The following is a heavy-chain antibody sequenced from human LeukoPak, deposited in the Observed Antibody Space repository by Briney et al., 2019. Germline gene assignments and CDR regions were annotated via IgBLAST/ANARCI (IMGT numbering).Heavy chain of an antibody. V-gene: IGHV4-34*01. D-gene: IGHD1-1*01. CDR2: INHSGST. J-gene: IGHJ3*02. Sequence: KPSETLSLTCAVYGGSFSGYYWGWIRQPPGKGLEWIGEINHSGSTNYNPSLKSRVTISVDTSKNQFSLKLSSVTAADTAVYYCATSYGNAVDAFDIWGQGTMVAVSS. CDR1: GGSFSGYY. CDR3: ATSYGNAVDAFDI.